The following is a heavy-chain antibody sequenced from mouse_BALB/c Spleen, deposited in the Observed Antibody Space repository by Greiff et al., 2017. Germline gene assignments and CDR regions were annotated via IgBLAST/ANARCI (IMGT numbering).Heavy chain of an antibody. CDR3: ARRIYYGLDWYFDV. Sequence: VKLMESGPELVRPGVSVKISCKGSGYTFTDYAMHWVKQSHAKSLEWIGVISTYYGNTNYNQKFKGKATMTVDKSSSTAYMELARLTSEDSAVYYCARRIYYGLDWYFDVWGAGTTVTVSS. J-gene: IGHJ1*01. CDR2: ISTYYGNT. D-gene: IGHD2-2*01. V-gene: IGHV1-67*01. CDR1: GYTFTDYA.